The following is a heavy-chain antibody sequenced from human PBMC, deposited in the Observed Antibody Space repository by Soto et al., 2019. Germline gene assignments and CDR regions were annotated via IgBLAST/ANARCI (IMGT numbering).Heavy chain of an antibody. CDR3: ARHRPYSSGWFNYYYYDIDV. CDR2: IYPGDSET. CDR1: RYSLNRYS. D-gene: IGHD6-19*01. Sequence: DFLKISCSASRYSLNRYSMGWLRQRPLKSVTSMGMIYPGDSETRYSPSIQGQVTISADKSISTAYLQWSSLRGADTAMYYCARHRPYSSGWFNYYYYDIDVWGQGTRV. V-gene: IGHV5-51*01. J-gene: IGHJ6*02.